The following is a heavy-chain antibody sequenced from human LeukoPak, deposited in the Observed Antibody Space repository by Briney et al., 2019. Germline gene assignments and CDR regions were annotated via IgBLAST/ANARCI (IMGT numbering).Heavy chain of an antibody. CDR2: ISSSGSTI. CDR3: ARTSGWYFDY. CDR1: GFTFSNYG. Sequence: GGSLRLSCAASGFTFSNYGIHWVRQAPGKGLEWVSYISSSGSTIYYADSVKGRFTISRDNAKNSLYLQMNSLRAEDTAVYYCARTSGWYFDYWGREPWSPSPQ. J-gene: IGHJ4*02. D-gene: IGHD6-19*01. V-gene: IGHV3-48*04.